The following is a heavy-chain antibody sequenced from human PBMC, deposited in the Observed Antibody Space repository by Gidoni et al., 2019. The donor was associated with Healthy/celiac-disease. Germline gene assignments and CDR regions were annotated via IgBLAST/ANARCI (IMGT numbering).Heavy chain of an antibody. D-gene: IGHD1-26*01. CDR1: GGSFSGYY. Sequence: QVQLQQWGAGLLKPSETLSLTCAVYGGSFSGYYWSWIRQPPGKGLEWIGEINHSGSTNYNPSLKSRVTISVDTSKNQFSLKLSSVTAADTAVYYCAGELLDGGFDYWGQGTLVTVSS. CDR3: AGELLDGGFDY. V-gene: IGHV4-34*01. CDR2: INHSGST. J-gene: IGHJ4*02.